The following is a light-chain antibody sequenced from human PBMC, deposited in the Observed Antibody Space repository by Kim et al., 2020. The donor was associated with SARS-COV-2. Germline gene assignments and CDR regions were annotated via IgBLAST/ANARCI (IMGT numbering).Light chain of an antibody. CDR2: AAS. CDR3: QQSYSTPIT. Sequence: ASVGDRVTITCRASQDISNYLAWCQQKPGKAPNLLIYAASTLQSGVPSRFSGSGSGTDFTLTISSLQPEDFATYYCQQSYSTPITFGQGTRLEIK. V-gene: IGKV1-39*01. CDR1: QDISNY. J-gene: IGKJ5*01.